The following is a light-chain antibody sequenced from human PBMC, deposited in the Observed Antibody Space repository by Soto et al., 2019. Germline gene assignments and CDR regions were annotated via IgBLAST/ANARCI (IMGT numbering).Light chain of an antibody. CDR1: QSISSY. CDR3: QQSYSTPLT. Sequence: DLQMTQSPSSLSASVGDRVTITCRASQSISSYLNWYQQKPGKAPKLLIYAASSLQSGVPSRFSGSASGTDFTLSISSLQREDFATYYCQQSYSTPLTFGGGTKVEIK. J-gene: IGKJ4*01. CDR2: AAS. V-gene: IGKV1-39*01.